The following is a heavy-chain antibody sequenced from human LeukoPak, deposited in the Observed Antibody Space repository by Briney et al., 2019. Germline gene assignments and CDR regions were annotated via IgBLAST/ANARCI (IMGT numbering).Heavy chain of an antibody. D-gene: IGHD3-22*01. Sequence: ESGPTLVNPTQTLTLTCTFSGFSLSTSGMCVSWIRQPPGKALEWLARIDWEGDKYYSTSLQARLTISKDTFKNQVVLTVTNMDPVDTATYYCARHRKTSYYDTIGYFDYWGQGTLVTVSS. CDR2: IDWEGDK. CDR1: GFSLSTSGMC. V-gene: IGHV2-70*11. CDR3: ARHRKTSYYDTIGYFDY. J-gene: IGHJ4*02.